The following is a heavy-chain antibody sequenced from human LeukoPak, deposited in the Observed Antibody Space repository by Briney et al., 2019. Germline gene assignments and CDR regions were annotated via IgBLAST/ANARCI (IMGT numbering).Heavy chain of an antibody. Sequence: GGSLRLSCAASGFTSSSYAMSWVRQAPGKGLEWVSAISGSGGSTYYADSVKGRFTISRDNSKNTLYLQMNSVRAEDTAVYYCAKGRRGRYYLDAFDIWGQGTMVTVSS. D-gene: IGHD1-26*01. V-gene: IGHV3-23*01. CDR2: ISGSGGST. CDR3: AKGRRGRYYLDAFDI. CDR1: GFTSSSYA. J-gene: IGHJ3*02.